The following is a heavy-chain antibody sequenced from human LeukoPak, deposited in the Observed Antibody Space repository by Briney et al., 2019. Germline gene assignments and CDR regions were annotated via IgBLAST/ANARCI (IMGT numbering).Heavy chain of an antibody. V-gene: IGHV3-21*01. J-gene: IGHJ4*02. Sequence: GGSLRLSCAASGFTFSSYSMNWVRQAPGKGLEWVSSISSSSSYIYYADSVKDRFTISRDNAKDSLYLQMNSLRAEDTAVYYCARSRSRTLDYWGQGTLVTVSS. D-gene: IGHD2-2*01. CDR1: GFTFSSYS. CDR3: ARSRSRTLDY. CDR2: ISSSSSYI.